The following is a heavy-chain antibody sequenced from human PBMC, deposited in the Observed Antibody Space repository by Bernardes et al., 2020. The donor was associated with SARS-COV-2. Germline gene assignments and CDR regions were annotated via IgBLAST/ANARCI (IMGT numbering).Heavy chain of an antibody. CDR1: GFTFSSYW. V-gene: IGHV3-74*01. CDR2: INNEGRTI. CDR3: VRSAFSGGSGYFFDS. Sequence: GGSLRLSCAASGFTFSSYWIHWVRQVPGKGLVWVSRINNEGRTITYGDSVRGRFIISRDNAKNTLYLQMNSLRVEDSAMYYCVRSAFSGGSGYFFDSWGQGTLVTVSS. D-gene: IGHD3-22*01. J-gene: IGHJ4*02.